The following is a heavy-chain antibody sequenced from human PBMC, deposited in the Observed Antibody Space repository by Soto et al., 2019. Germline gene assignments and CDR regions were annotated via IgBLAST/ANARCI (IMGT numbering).Heavy chain of an antibody. V-gene: IGHV5-10-1*01. CDR1: GYSFTSYW. D-gene: IGHD2-21*02. Sequence: PGESLKISCKGSGYSFTSYWISWVRQMPGKGLEWMGRIDPSDSYTNYSPSFQGHVTISADKSISTAYLQWSSLKASDTAMYYCAGTHGGNSPKGYYGMDVWGQGTTVTVSS. J-gene: IGHJ6*02. CDR3: AGTHGGNSPKGYYGMDV. CDR2: IDPSDSYT.